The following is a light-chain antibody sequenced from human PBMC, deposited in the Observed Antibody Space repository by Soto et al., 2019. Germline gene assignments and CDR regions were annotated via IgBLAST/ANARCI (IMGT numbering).Light chain of an antibody. V-gene: IGLV2-23*02. CDR2: DVS. CDR3: CSYAGSSTYYV. Sequence: QSALTQPASVSGSPGQSITISCTGTSSDVGGYNYVSWYQQHPGKAPKLMIYDVSKRPSGVSNRFSASKSGNTASLTISGLQAEDEADYYCCSYAGSSTYYVFGTGTKVTVL. J-gene: IGLJ1*01. CDR1: SSDVGGYNY.